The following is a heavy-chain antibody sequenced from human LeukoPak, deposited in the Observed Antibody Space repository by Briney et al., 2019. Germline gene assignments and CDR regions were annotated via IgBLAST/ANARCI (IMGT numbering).Heavy chain of an antibody. CDR1: GGSVSSGSYY. CDR2: IYYSGST. Sequence: SETLSLTCTVSGGSVSSGSYYWSWIRQPPGKGLEWIGYIYYSGSTNYNPSLKSRVTISVDTSKNQFSLKLSSVTAADTAVCYCARYSGYDTRLFDYWGQGTLVTVSS. CDR3: ARYSGYDTRLFDY. J-gene: IGHJ4*02. D-gene: IGHD5-12*01. V-gene: IGHV4-61*01.